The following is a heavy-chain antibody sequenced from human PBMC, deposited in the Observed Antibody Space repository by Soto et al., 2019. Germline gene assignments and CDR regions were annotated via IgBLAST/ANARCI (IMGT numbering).Heavy chain of an antibody. D-gene: IGHD3-10*01. J-gene: IGHJ6*02. CDR2: INPRFGDT. Sequence: QVPLVQSGAELKEPGDSVRVYCEAYGYTFTAYYIPWVRQATGQGLEWMGWINPRFGDTSYAQDFQGIVSMTRDTSISTVYMELSRLTSDDTAIYYCARNMDYYYGPGSGNGHGFWGQGTTVTVFS. V-gene: IGHV1-2*02. CDR1: GYTFTAYY. CDR3: ARNMDYYYGPGSGNGHGF.